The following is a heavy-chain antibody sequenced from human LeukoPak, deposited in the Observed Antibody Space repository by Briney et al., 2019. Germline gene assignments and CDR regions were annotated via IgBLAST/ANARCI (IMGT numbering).Heavy chain of an antibody. CDR3: ARSSVGFDY. J-gene: IGHJ4*02. V-gene: IGHV4-59*01. Sequence: SETLSLTCAVYGGSFSGYYWSWIRQPPGKGLEWIGYIYYSGSTNYNPSLKSRVTISVDTSKNQFSLKLSSVTAADTAVYYCARSSVGFDYWGQGTLVTVSS. D-gene: IGHD2-15*01. CDR1: GGSFSGYY. CDR2: IYYSGST.